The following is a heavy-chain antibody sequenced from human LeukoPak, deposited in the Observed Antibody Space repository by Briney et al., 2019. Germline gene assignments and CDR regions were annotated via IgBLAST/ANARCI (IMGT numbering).Heavy chain of an antibody. CDR1: GFNIGTYW. J-gene: IGHJ6*02. CDR3: AIAYGMDV. Sequence: AGGPLRLSCAASGFNIGTYWMTWVRQAPGKGLEWVANIKHDGSEKFYVDSLKGRVSISRDNARNSLYLQIHDLRPEDTAVYYCAIAYGMDVWGQGTTVTVSS. CDR2: IKHDGSEK. V-gene: IGHV3-7*01.